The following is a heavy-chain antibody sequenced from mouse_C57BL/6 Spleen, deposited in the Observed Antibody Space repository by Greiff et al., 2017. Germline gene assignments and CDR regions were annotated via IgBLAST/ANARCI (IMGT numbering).Heavy chain of an antibody. CDR1: GFTFSSYA. Sequence: EVKLLESGGGLVKPGGSLKLSCAASGFTFSSYAMSWVRQTPEKRLEWVATISDGGSYTYYPDNVKGRFTISRDNAKNNLYLQMSHLKSEDTAMYYCARDLITTVPFAYWGQGTLVTVSA. CDR2: ISDGGSYT. CDR3: ARDLITTVPFAY. J-gene: IGHJ3*01. D-gene: IGHD1-1*01. V-gene: IGHV5-4*01.